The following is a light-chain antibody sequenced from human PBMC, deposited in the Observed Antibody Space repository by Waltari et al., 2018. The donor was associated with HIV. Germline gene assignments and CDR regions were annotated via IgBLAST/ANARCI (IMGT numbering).Light chain of an antibody. J-gene: IGLJ2*01. CDR2: DND. CDR3: GTWDSSLSAVV. V-gene: IGLV1-51*01. Sequence: QSVLTQPPSVSAAPGQKVTISCSGSTSNIGNNYVYWYQQFPETAPKLLIYDNDKRPSGIPDRVSGSKSGTSATLGITGLQTGDEADYYCGTWDSSLSAVVFGGGTKLTVL. CDR1: TSNIGNNY.